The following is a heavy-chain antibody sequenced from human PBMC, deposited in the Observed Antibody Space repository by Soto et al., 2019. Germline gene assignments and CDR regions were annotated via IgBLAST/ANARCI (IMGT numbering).Heavy chain of an antibody. Sequence: QVQLQESGPGLVKPSETLSLTCTVSGGSISSYYWSWIRQPPGKGLEWIGYIYYSGSTSYNPSLKSRVTISVDTSKNQVSLKLSSVTAADTAVYYCTRGTLIEVFDYWGQGTLVTVSS. CDR1: GGSISSYY. CDR2: IYYSGST. CDR3: TRGTLIEVFDY. V-gene: IGHV4-59*08. D-gene: IGHD2-21*01. J-gene: IGHJ4*02.